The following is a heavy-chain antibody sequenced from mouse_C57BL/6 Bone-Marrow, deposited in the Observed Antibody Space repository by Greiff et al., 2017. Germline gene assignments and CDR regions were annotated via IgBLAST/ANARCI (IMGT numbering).Heavy chain of an antibody. D-gene: IGHD1-1*01. CDR1: GYSFTDYN. Sequence: VQLKESGPELVKPGASVKISCKASGYSFTDYNMNWVKQSNGKSLEWIGVINPNYGTTSYNQKFKGKATLTVDQSSSTAYMQLNSLTSEDSAVYYCARSIYYYGTKGAMDYWGQGTSVTVSS. CDR3: ARSIYYYGTKGAMDY. J-gene: IGHJ4*01. V-gene: IGHV1-39*01. CDR2: INPNYGTT.